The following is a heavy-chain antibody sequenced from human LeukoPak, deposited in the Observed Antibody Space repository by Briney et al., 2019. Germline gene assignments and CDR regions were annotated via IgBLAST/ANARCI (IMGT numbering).Heavy chain of an antibody. CDR1: GGTFSSYA. CDR3: ARDPLDTGEGILPRAYYYYGMDV. CDR2: IIPIFGIA. D-gene: IGHD3-16*01. V-gene: IGHV1-69*04. Sequence: GASVKVSCKASGGTFSSYAISWVRQAPGQGLEWMGRIIPIFGIANYAQKFQGRVTITADKSTSTAYMELSSLRSEDTAVYYCARDPLDTGEGILPRAYYYYGMDVWGQGTTVTVSS. J-gene: IGHJ6*02.